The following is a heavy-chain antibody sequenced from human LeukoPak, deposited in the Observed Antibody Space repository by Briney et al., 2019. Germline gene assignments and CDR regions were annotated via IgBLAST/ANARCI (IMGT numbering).Heavy chain of an antibody. D-gene: IGHD2/OR15-2a*01. CDR2: ISAYSGNT. J-gene: IGHJ3*02. CDR3: ARDTSAGPDAFDI. Sequence: ASVNVSCTASGYTFTSYGISWVRQAPGQGLEWMGWISAYSGNTNYAQKVQGRVTMTTDTSTSTAYMELRSLRSDDTAVYYCARDTSAGPDAFDIWGQGTTVTVSS. CDR1: GYTFTSYG. V-gene: IGHV1-18*01.